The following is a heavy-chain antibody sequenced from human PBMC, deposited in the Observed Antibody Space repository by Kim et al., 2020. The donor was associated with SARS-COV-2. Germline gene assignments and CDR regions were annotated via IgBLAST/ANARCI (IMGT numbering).Heavy chain of an antibody. CDR2: INHSGST. J-gene: IGHJ6*02. D-gene: IGHD3-22*01. CDR3: ARGRINYYDSSGYYRYYYYYGMDV. CDR1: GGSFSGYY. V-gene: IGHV4-34*01. Sequence: SETLSLTCAVYGGSFSGYYWSWIRQPPGKGLEWIGEINHSGSTNYNPSLKSRVTISVDTSKNQFSLKLSSVTAADTAVYYCARGRINYYDSSGYYRYYYYYGMDVWGQGTTVTVSS.